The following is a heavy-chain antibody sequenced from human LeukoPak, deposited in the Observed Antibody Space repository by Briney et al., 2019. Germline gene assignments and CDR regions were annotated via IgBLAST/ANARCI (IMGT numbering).Heavy chain of an antibody. V-gene: IGHV3-73*01. CDR3: TRLEYGSGILWFDP. Sequence: GGSLRLSCAASGFTFSGSAMHWVRQASGKGLEWVGRIRSKANSYATAYAASVKGRFTISRDDSKNTAYLQINSLKTEDTAVYYCTRLEYGSGILWFDPWGQGTLVTVSS. J-gene: IGHJ5*02. CDR1: GFTFSGSA. CDR2: IRSKANSYAT. D-gene: IGHD3-10*01.